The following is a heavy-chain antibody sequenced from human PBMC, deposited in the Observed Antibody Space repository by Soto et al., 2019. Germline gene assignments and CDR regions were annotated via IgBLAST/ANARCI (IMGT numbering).Heavy chain of an antibody. CDR3: ARGGITIFGVAGHQFSFQH. Sequence: ASVKVSCKASGYTFTGYYMHWVRQAPGQGLEWMGWINPNSGGTNYAQKFQGWVTMTRDTSISTAYMELSRLRSDDTAVYYCARGGITIFGVAGHQFSFQHWGQGTLVTVSS. V-gene: IGHV1-2*04. CDR2: INPNSGGT. CDR1: GYTFTGYY. J-gene: IGHJ1*01. D-gene: IGHD3-3*01.